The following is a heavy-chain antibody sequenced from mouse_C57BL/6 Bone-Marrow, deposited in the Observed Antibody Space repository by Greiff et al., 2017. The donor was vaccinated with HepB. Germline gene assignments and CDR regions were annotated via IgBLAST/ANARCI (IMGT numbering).Heavy chain of an antibody. CDR1: GYAFSSSW. D-gene: IGHD4-1*01. J-gene: IGHJ3*01. V-gene: IGHV1-82*01. CDR3: ARSGLTGTFAY. Sequence: QVQLKESGPELVKPGASVKISCKASGYAFSSSWMNWVKQRPGKGLEWIGRIYPGDGDTNYNGKFKGKATLTADKSSSTAYMQRSSLTSEDSAVYGCARSGLTGTFAYWGQGTLVTVSA. CDR2: IYPGDGDT.